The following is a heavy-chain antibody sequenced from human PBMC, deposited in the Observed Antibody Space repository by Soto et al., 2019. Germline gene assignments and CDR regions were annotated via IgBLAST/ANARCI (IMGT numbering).Heavy chain of an antibody. V-gene: IGHV3-23*01. CDR1: GFTFSSYS. D-gene: IGHD4-4*01. J-gene: IGHJ6*02. CDR2: ISGSGGST. Sequence: GGSLILSCAASGFTFSSYSMSWVRQAPGKGLEWVSAISGSGGSTYYADSVKGRFTISRDNSKNTLYLQMNSLRAEDTAVYYCAKGTTVTTIYYYYGMDVWGQGTTVTVSS. CDR3: AKGTTVTTIYYYYGMDV.